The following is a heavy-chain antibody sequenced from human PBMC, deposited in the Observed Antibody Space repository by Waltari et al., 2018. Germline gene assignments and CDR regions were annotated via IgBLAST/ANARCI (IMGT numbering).Heavy chain of an antibody. J-gene: IGHJ4*02. CDR2: IIPILGIA. CDR1: GGTFSSYT. Sequence: QVQLVQSGAEVKKPGSSVKVSYKASGGTFSSYTISWVRQAPGQGLEWMGRIIPILGIANYAQKFQGRVTITADKSTSTAYMELSSLRSEDTAVYYCARYREYSYGYGFDYWGQGTLVTVSS. D-gene: IGHD5-18*01. CDR3: ARYREYSYGYGFDY. V-gene: IGHV1-69*02.